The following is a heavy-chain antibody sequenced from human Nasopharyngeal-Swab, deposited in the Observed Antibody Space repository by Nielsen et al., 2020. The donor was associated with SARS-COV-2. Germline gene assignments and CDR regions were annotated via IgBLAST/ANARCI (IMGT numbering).Heavy chain of an antibody. CDR3: AREPGYDSSGYALGY. CDR1: GLTFSDYY. J-gene: IGHJ4*02. V-gene: IGHV3-11*04. Sequence: GESLKISCVASGLTFSDYYMSWIRQAPGKGLEWVSYMSNSGSTIYYADSVKGRFTISRGNAKSSLYLQMNSLRAEDTAVYYCAREPGYDSSGYALGYWGQGTLVTVSS. CDR2: MSNSGSTI. D-gene: IGHD3-22*01.